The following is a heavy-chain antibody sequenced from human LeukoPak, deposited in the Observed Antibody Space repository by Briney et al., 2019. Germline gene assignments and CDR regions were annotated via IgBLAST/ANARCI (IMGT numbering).Heavy chain of an antibody. V-gene: IGHV3-7*01. D-gene: IGHD1-26*01. J-gene: IGHJ3*02. CDR2: IKQDGSEK. CDR3: ARDRSYAFDI. CDR1: GFTFSSYA. Sequence: GESLRLSCAASGFTFSSYAMSWVRQAPGKGLEWLANIKQDGSEKNYVDSVKGRFTISRDNAKKSLYLQMNSLRVEDTAVYYCARDRSYAFDIWGQGTMVTVSS.